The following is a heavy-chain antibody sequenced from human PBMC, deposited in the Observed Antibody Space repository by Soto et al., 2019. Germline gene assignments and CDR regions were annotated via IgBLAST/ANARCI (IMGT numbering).Heavy chain of an antibody. Sequence: QVQLVESGGGVVQPGRSLRLSCAASGFTFSSYGMHWVRQAPGKGLEWVAVISYDGRNKYYADSVKGRCTISSDNSKNTLYLQMNSLRAEDTAVYYCAKDSRWNAHYYYYGMDVWGQGTTVTVSS. J-gene: IGHJ6*02. D-gene: IGHD1-1*01. CDR3: AKDSRWNAHYYYYGMDV. CDR1: GFTFSSYG. CDR2: ISYDGRNK. V-gene: IGHV3-30*18.